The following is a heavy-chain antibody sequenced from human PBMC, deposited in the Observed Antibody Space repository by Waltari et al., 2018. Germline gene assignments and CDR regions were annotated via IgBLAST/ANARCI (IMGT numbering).Heavy chain of an antibody. CDR3: ARVSRRTYRSPVPGRHYYYGMDV. CDR2: ISTDASDT. D-gene: IGHD1-1*01. Sequence: EEQLVESGGGLVQPGDSLRLSCAASGFTFSSFWMNWVRQAPGKGPLCVYRISTDASDTTYADSLKGRFTISRDNARNTLYLQMNRLRAEDTAVYFCARVSRRTYRSPVPGRHYYYGMDVWGQGTTVTVSS. CDR1: GFTFSSFW. J-gene: IGHJ6*02. V-gene: IGHV3-74*03.